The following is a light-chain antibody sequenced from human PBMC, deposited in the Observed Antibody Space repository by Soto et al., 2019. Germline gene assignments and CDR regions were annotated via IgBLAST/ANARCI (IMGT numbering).Light chain of an antibody. CDR2: EVS. J-gene: IGLJ3*02. Sequence: QSALTQPASVSGSPGQSITISCTGTSSDVGGYNYVSWYQQHPGTAPKLIIYEVSNRPSGVSNRFSGSKSGNTASLSISGLQAEDEADYYCSSYTSTSTLWVFGGGTQLTVL. V-gene: IGLV2-14*03. CDR3: SSYTSTSTLWV. CDR1: SSDVGGYNY.